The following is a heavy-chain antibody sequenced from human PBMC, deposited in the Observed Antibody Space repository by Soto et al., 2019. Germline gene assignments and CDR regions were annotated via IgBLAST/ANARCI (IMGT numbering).Heavy chain of an antibody. CDR2: INHSGST. D-gene: IGHD4-17*01. CDR3: ARGRDGDYEGDAFDI. Sequence: QVQLQQWGAGLLKPSETLSLTCAVYGGSFSGYYWSWIRQPPGKGLEWIGEINHSGSTNYNPSLKSRGTISVDTSKNQFSLKLSSVTAADTAVYYCARGRDGDYEGDAFDIWGQGTMVTVSS. V-gene: IGHV4-34*01. J-gene: IGHJ3*02. CDR1: GGSFSGYY.